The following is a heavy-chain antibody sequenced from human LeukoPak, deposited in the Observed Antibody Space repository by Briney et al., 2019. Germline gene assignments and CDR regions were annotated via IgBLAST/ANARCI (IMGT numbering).Heavy chain of an antibody. J-gene: IGHJ4*02. CDR1: GYSISSGYY. Sequence: PSETLSLTCTVSGYSISSGYYWGWIRQPPGKGLEWIGSIYHSGSTYYNPSLKGRVTISVDTSKNQFSLRLSSVTAADTAVYYCARGADYGDSPYWGQGTLVTVSS. D-gene: IGHD4-17*01. CDR2: IYHSGST. CDR3: ARGADYGDSPY. V-gene: IGHV4-38-2*02.